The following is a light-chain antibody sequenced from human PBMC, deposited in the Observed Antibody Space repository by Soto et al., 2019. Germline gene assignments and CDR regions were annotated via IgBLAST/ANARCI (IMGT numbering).Light chain of an antibody. V-gene: IGLV1-40*01. CDR3: LSFDSSLSVV. Sequence: QSVLTHPPSVSGAPGQRVTISCTGSSANIGAGYDVHWYKQLPGRAPKLLIYGTTNPTSGVPDRFSGSKSGTSASLAITGLQAEDEADYYCLSFDSSLSVVFGGGTKLTVL. CDR1: SANIGAGYD. J-gene: IGLJ2*01. CDR2: GTT.